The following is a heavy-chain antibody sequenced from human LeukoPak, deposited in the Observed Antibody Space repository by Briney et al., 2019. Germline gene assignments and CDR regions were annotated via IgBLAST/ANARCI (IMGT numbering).Heavy chain of an antibody. Sequence: GGSLRLSCAASGFTFSSYSMNWVRQAPGKGLEWVAFIRYDGSNKYYADSVKGRFTISRDNSKNTLYLQMNSLRAEDTAVYYCARDKKDTSSGWYGGDYWGQGTLVTVSS. J-gene: IGHJ4*02. V-gene: IGHV3-30*02. CDR2: IRYDGSNK. D-gene: IGHD6-19*01. CDR1: GFTFSSYS. CDR3: ARDKKDTSSGWYGGDY.